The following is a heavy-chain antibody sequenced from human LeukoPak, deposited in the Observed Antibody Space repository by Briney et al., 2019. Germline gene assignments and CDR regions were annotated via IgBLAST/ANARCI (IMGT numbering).Heavy chain of an antibody. V-gene: IGHV4-31*03. CDR1: GGSISSGGYY. CDR3: ARRGAAAGYFDY. Sequence: SQTVSLTCTGSGGSISSGGYYWSWIRQHPGKGLEWIGYIYYSGSTYYNPSLKSRVTISVDTSKNQFSLKLSSVTAADTAVYYCARRGAAAGYFDYWGQGTLVTVSS. J-gene: IGHJ4*02. CDR2: IYYSGST. D-gene: IGHD6-13*01.